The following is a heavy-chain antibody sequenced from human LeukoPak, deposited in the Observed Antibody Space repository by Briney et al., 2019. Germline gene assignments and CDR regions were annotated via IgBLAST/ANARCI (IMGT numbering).Heavy chain of an antibody. Sequence: ALRLSCAASGFTFDDYAMHWVRQAPGKGLEWVSGISWNSGSIGYADSVKGRFTISRDNAKNSLYLQMNSLRAEDTAVYYCARDYLVGAKDLPDYWGQGTLVTVSS. D-gene: IGHD1-26*01. V-gene: IGHV3-9*01. J-gene: IGHJ4*02. CDR1: GFTFDDYA. CDR3: ARDYLVGAKDLPDY. CDR2: ISWNSGSI.